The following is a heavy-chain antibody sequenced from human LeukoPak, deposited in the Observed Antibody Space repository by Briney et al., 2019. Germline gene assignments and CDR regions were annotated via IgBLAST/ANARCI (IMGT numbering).Heavy chain of an antibody. Sequence: GGSLRLSCAASGFTFDDYAMHWVRQAPGKGLEWVSGIRWNGDNMDYADSVKGRFTISRDNAKNSLYLQMNSLRAEDTALYYCAKDLSVRTVTPGDWGQGTLVTVSS. CDR3: AKDLSVRTVTPGD. CDR2: IRWNGDNM. D-gene: IGHD4-11*01. J-gene: IGHJ4*02. CDR1: GFTFDDYA. V-gene: IGHV3-9*01.